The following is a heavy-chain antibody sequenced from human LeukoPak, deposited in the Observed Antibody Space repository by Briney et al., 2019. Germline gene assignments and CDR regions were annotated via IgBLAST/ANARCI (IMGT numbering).Heavy chain of an antibody. CDR3: AKEQAGYNWNEAFDY. D-gene: IGHD1-1*01. CDR1: GFTFSSYG. CDR2: IRYDGSNK. V-gene: IGHV3-30*02. J-gene: IGHJ4*02. Sequence: PGGSLRLSCAASGFTFSSYGMHWVRQAPGKGLEWVAFIRYDGSNKYYADSVKGRFTISRDNSKNTLYLQMNSLRAEDTAVYYCAKEQAGYNWNEAFDYWGQGTLVTVSS.